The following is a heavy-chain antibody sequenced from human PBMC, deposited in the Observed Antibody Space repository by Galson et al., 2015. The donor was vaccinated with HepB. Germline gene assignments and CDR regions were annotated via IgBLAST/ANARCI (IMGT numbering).Heavy chain of an antibody. J-gene: IGHJ6*03. V-gene: IGHV5-51*01. Sequence: QSGAEVKKPGESLKISCKGSGYSFTSYWIGWVRQMPGKGLEWMGIIYPGDSDTRYSPSFQGQVTISADKSISTAYLQWSSLKASDTAMYYCARLLVVPAAIYPYYYYYYMDVWGKGTTVTVSS. CDR2: IYPGDSDT. D-gene: IGHD2-2*02. CDR1: GYSFTSYW. CDR3: ARLLVVPAAIYPYYYYYYMDV.